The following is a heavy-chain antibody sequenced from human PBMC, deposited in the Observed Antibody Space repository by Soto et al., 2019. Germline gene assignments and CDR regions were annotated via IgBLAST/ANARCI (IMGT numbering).Heavy chain of an antibody. Sequence: ASVKVSCKXSGYTFTSYGISWVRQAPGQGLEWMGWISAYNGNTNYAQKLQGRVTMATDTSTSTAYMELRSLRSDDTAVYYCARDPYYYDSSGYYRVWFDPWGQGTLVTVSS. V-gene: IGHV1-18*01. CDR1: GYTFTSYG. D-gene: IGHD3-22*01. J-gene: IGHJ5*02. CDR2: ISAYNGNT. CDR3: ARDPYYYDSSGYYRVWFDP.